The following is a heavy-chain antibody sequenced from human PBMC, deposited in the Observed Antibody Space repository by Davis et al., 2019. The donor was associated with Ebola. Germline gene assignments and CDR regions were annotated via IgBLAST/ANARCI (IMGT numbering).Heavy chain of an antibody. CDR2: IIPRSGST. CDR3: SRGYYALDS. Sequence: ASVKVSCKASGYTFTAYYMHWVRQAPGQGLEWMGMIIPRSGSTNHAQKFQGRVTMTRDTSTSTVYMELRSLRSDDTAVYYCSRGYYALDSWGQGTLVTVSS. CDR1: GYTFTAYY. V-gene: IGHV1-46*03. D-gene: IGHD2-2*01. J-gene: IGHJ4*02.